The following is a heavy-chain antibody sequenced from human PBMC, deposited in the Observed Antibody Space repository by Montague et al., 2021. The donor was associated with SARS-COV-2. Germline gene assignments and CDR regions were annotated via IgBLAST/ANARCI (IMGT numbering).Heavy chain of an antibody. CDR2: IYYSGST. Sequence: SETLSLTCTDSGGSISSYYWSWIRQPPGKGLEWIGYIYYSGSTNYNPSLKSRVTISVDTSKNQFSLKLSSVTAADTAVYYCARDSRTDFDWLFPDSGSYYYFMDVWGKGTTVTVSS. J-gene: IGHJ6*03. V-gene: IGHV4-59*01. D-gene: IGHD3-9*01. CDR3: ARDSRTDFDWLFPDSGSYYYFMDV. CDR1: GGSISSYY.